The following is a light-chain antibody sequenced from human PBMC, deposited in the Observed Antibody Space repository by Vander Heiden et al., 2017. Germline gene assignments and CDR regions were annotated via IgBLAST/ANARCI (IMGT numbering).Light chain of an antibody. CDR2: SNN. J-gene: IGLJ3*02. V-gene: IGLV1-44*01. Sequence: QSVVTQPPSASGTPGQRVTISCSGSSSNIETNAVSWYQLLPGTAPKLLIYSNNQRPSGVPDRFSGSKSGTSASLAISGLQSDDEADYYCAAWDDSLNGWVFGGGTKLTVL. CDR1: SSNIETNA. CDR3: AAWDDSLNGWV.